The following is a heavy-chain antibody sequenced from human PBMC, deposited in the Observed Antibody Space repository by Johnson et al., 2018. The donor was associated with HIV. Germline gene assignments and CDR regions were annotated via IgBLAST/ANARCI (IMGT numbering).Heavy chain of an antibody. J-gene: IGHJ3*02. CDR3: AKDERQLGGWSHAFDI. D-gene: IGHD3-16*01. CDR2: IRYDGSNK. V-gene: IGHV3-30*02. Sequence: QVQLVESGGGLVQPGGSLRLSCAASGFTFSSYDMHWVRQATGKGLEWVAFIRYDGSNKYYADSEKGRFTISRDNSKNTLYLQMISLRAEDTAVYFCAKDERQLGGWSHAFDIWGQGTKVTVSS. CDR1: GFTFSSYD.